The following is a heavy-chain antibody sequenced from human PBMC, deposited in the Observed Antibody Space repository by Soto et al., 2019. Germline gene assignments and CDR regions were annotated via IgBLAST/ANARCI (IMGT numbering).Heavy chain of an antibody. D-gene: IGHD6-13*01. CDR1: GGSISSDYYY. CDR2: IYYSGST. CDR3: ARAGSSRNAFDI. Sequence: PSETLSLTCAVSGGSISSDYYYWSWIRQPPGKGLEWIGYIYYSGSTNYNPSLKSRVTISVDTSKNQFSLKLSSVTAADTAVYYCARAGSSRNAFDIWGKGTMVTVSS. J-gene: IGHJ3*02. V-gene: IGHV4-61*01.